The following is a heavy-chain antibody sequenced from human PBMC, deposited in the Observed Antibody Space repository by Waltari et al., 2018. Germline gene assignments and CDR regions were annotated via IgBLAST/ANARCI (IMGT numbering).Heavy chain of an antibody. CDR2: INPSGGST. D-gene: IGHD3-10*01. Sequence: QVQLVQSGAEVKQPGASVNVSCKASGYIFTTYYVHWVRQAPGQGLEWMGIINPSGGSTRNAQKFQGRVTMTRDTSTSTVHMEMSSLRSEDTAVYYCARAGAVRGRYYFDYWGQGSLVTVSS. CDR3: ARAGAVRGRYYFDY. V-gene: IGHV1-46*01. CDR1: GYIFTTYY. J-gene: IGHJ4*02.